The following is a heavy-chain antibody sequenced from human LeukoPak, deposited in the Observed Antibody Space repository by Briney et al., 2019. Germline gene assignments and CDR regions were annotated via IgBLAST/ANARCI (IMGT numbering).Heavy chain of an antibody. D-gene: IGHD2/OR15-2a*01. V-gene: IGHV3-33*01. J-gene: IGHJ4*02. CDR2: IWYDGSNK. Sequence: PGRSLRLSCAASGFTFSSYGMHWVRQAPGKGLEWVAVIWYDGSNKYYADSVKGRFTISRDNSKNTLYLQMNSLRAEDTAAYYCARGRAGAARSTNFDYWGQGTLVTVSS. CDR1: GFTFSSYG. CDR3: ARGRAGAARSTNFDY.